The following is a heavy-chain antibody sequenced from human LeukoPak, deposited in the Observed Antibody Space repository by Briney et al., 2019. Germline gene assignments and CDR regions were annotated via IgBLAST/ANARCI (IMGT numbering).Heavy chain of an antibody. CDR1: GFTFSSYG. J-gene: IGHJ6*03. V-gene: IGHV3-30*02. CDR2: IRYDGSNK. CDR3: ATSPPDYDILNGPTRESYYISV. Sequence: GGSLRLSCAASGFTFSSYGMHWVRQAPGKGLEWVAFIRYDGSNKYYADSVKGRFTISRDDSKNTLYLQMNSLRAEDTAVYYCATSPPDYDILNGPTRESYYISVSGKGTTVTVYS. D-gene: IGHD3-9*01.